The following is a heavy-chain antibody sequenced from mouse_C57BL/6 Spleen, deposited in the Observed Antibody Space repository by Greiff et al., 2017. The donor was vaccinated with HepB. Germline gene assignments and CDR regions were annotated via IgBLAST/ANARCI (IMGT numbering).Heavy chain of an antibody. V-gene: IGHV2-2*01. J-gene: IGHJ1*03. CDR3: ASLYYDYDSWYFDV. CDR2: IWSGGST. D-gene: IGHD2-4*01. CDR1: GFSLTSYG. Sequence: QVQLQHSGPGLVQPSQSLSITCTVSGFSLTSYGVHWVRQSPGKGLEWLGVIWSGGSTDYNAAFISRLSISKDNSKSQVFFKMNSLQADDTAIYYCASLYYDYDSWYFDVWGTGTTVTVSS.